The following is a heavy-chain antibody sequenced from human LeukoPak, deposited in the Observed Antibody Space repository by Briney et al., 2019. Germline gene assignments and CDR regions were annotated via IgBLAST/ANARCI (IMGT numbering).Heavy chain of an antibody. CDR3: AKDRDDSSGYYHDY. CDR2: VSGSGDRM. V-gene: IGHV3-23*01. Sequence: GGSLRLSCAASGFTSSSYALNWVRQAPGKGLEWVATVSGSGDRMYHADSVKGRFTISRDNSKNTIYLQMNSLRAEDTALYYCAKDRDDSSGYYHDYWGQGTLVTVSS. D-gene: IGHD3-22*01. CDR1: GFTSSSYA. J-gene: IGHJ4*02.